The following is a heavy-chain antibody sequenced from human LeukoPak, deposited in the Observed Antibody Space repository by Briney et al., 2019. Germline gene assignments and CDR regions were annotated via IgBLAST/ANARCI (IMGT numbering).Heavy chain of an antibody. D-gene: IGHD2-2*01. J-gene: IGHJ3*02. CDR3: ARGLGYCSSTSCPGDAFDI. CDR1: GFTFSSYS. CDR2: ISSSSSYI. V-gene: IGHV3-21*04. Sequence: GGSLRLSCAASGFTFSSYSMNWVRQAPGKGLEWVSSISSSSSYIYYADSVKGRFTISRDNAKNSLYLQMNSLRAEDTAVYYCARGLGYCSSTSCPGDAFDIWGQGTMVTVSS.